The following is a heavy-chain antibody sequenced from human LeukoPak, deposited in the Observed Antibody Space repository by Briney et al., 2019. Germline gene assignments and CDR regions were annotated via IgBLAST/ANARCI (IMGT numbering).Heavy chain of an antibody. D-gene: IGHD1-26*01. J-gene: IGHJ3*02. CDR2: INPNSGAT. CDR3: ARVGQLRLRSSYAFDI. CDR1: GYTFTGYY. V-gene: IGHV1-2*02. Sequence: GASVKVSCKTSGYTFTGYYIHWVRQAPGQGLEWMGWINPNSGATICAQKFQGRVTMTRDTSINTAYMDLSRLTSDDTAVYYCARVGQLRLRSSYAFDIWGQGTMVTVSS.